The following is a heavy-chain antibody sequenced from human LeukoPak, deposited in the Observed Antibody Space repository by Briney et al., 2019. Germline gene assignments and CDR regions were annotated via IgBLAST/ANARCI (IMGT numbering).Heavy chain of an antibody. CDR3: ARGQYSSGWYDWTVYYYGMDV. Sequence: PSETLSLTCAVYGGSFSGYYWSWIRQPPGKGLEWIGEINHSGSTNYNPSLKSRVTISVDTSKNQFSLKLSSVTAADTAVYYCARGQYSSGWYDWTVYYYGMDVWGQGTTVTVSS. D-gene: IGHD6-19*01. CDR2: INHSGST. CDR1: GGSFSGYY. J-gene: IGHJ6*02. V-gene: IGHV4-34*01.